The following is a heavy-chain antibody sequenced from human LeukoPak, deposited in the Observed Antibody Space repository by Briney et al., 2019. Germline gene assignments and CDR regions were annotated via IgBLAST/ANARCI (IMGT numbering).Heavy chain of an antibody. V-gene: IGHV4-34*01. D-gene: IGHD2-21*01. CDR3: ARVSKLMPGDWGDGFDV. Sequence: PSETLSLTCSVYAGSLSDPFWGWHRQAPGKGLEWIGEINDGGGTNYDPAFMTRVSVTVDRSNNDFSLTMNFVSAADTAVYYCARVSKLMPGDWGDGFDVWGQGTTVTVSS. J-gene: IGHJ3*01. CDR2: INDGGGT. CDR1: AGSLSDPF.